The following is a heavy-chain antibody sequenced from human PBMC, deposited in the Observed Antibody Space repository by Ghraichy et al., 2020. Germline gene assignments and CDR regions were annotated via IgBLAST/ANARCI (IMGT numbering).Heavy chain of an antibody. CDR3: ARSYCDSASCYALGYFDY. Sequence: SETLSLTCTVSGGSISSGGYYWSWIRQHPGKGLEWIGSIYYSGSTYYNPSLKSRVTISVDTSKNQFSLKLSSVTAADMAVYYCARSYCDSASCYALGYFDYWGQGTLVTVSS. CDR1: GGSISSGGYY. J-gene: IGHJ4*02. D-gene: IGHD2-2*01. V-gene: IGHV4-31*03. CDR2: IYYSGST.